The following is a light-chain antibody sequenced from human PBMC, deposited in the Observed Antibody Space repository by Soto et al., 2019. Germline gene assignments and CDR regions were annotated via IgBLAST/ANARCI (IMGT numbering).Light chain of an antibody. CDR3: GTWDSSLSADVV. CDR1: SSNIGNNY. J-gene: IGLJ2*01. V-gene: IGLV1-51*01. CDR2: DNN. Sequence: QSVLTQPPSVSAAPGQKVTISCSGSSSNIGNNYVSWYQQLPGTAPKLLIYDNNKRPSGIPDRFSGSKSGTSATLVITGLQTGDEADYYCGTWDSSLSADVVFGGGTKLTVL.